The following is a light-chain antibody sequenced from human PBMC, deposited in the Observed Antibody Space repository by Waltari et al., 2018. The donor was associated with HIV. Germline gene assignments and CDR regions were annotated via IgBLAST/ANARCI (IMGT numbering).Light chain of an antibody. Sequence: DIVLTQSPGTLSLSPGERATLSCRGSQRISSRFLAWYQQKLGQAPRLLIYGASSRAAGIPDRFSGSGSGTDFTLTINRLEPEDCGVFYCHHYGSSPFTFGPGTKVDIK. V-gene: IGKV3-20*01. CDR2: GAS. J-gene: IGKJ3*01. CDR1: QRISSRF. CDR3: HHYGSSPFT.